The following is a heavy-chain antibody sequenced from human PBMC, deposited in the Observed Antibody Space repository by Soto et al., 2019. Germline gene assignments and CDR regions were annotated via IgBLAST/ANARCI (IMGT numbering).Heavy chain of an antibody. D-gene: IGHD3-22*01. V-gene: IGHV1-46*01. CDR3: ARALYDSSGYVYLEN. J-gene: IGHJ4*02. CDR1: GYTFTTYY. CDR2: IDPSGGST. Sequence: ASVKVSCKASGYTFTTYYIHWVQQAPGQGLERMGIIDPSGGSTTYAQKFQGRVTMTRDTSTNTVYMELSGLRSEDTAVYYCARALYDSSGYVYLENWGQGTPVTVSS.